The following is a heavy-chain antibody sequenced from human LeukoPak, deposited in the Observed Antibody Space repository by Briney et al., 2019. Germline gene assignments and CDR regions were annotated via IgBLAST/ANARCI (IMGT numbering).Heavy chain of an antibody. CDR1: GFTSANYD. V-gene: IGHV3-23*01. D-gene: IGHD4-17*01. Sequence: GGSLRLSCAASGFTSANYDMNWVRQAPGKGLEWVSTISGRGGSTYYADSVKGRFTISRDNSKNTLYLQMNSLRADDTAVYYCAKDATVTTYYFDFWGQGTLVTVSS. J-gene: IGHJ4*02. CDR2: ISGRGGST. CDR3: AKDATVTTYYFDF.